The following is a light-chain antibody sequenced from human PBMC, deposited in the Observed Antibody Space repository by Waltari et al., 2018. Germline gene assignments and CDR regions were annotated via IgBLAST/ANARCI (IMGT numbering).Light chain of an antibody. Sequence: KNPGNAPPPIIYVFNVRPSGISNRFSGSKAGNTASLTIAGLQAEDEADYYCCSYVTGGTLVFGGGTRLTVL. CDR2: VFN. V-gene: IGLV2-23*02. J-gene: IGLJ2*01. CDR3: CSYVTGGTLV.